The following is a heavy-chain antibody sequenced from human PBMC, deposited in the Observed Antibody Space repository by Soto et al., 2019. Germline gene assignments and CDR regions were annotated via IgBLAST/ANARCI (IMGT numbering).Heavy chain of an antibody. Sequence: QVHLVQSGAEVKKPGASVKVSCKGSGYAFTTYGITWVRQAPGQGLEWMGWISAHNGNTNCAQKLQGRVTVTRDTSTSTAYMELRSLRSDDTAVYYCARGRYGDYWGQGALVTVSS. J-gene: IGHJ4*02. CDR3: ARGRYGDY. CDR2: ISAHNGNT. V-gene: IGHV1-18*01. D-gene: IGHD1-1*01. CDR1: GYAFTTYG.